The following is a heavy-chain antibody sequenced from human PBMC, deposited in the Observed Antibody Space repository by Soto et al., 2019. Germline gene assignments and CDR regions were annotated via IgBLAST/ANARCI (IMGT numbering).Heavy chain of an antibody. V-gene: IGHV1-8*01. CDR3: AREDWCSGWHVCGMDV. CDR2: MNPNSGNT. D-gene: IGHD6-19*01. Sequence: ASVKVSCKASGYTFTSYDINWVRQATGQGLEWMGWMNPNSGNTGYAQKFQGRVTMTRNTSISTAYMELSSLRSEDTAVYYCAREDWCSGWHVCGMDVWGQGTTVTVSS. J-gene: IGHJ6*02. CDR1: GYTFTSYD.